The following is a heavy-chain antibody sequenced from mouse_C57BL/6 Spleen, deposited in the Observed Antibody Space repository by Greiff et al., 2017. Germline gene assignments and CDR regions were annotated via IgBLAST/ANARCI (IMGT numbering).Heavy chain of an antibody. D-gene: IGHD1-1*01. CDR3: AISYYGSSYFGY. CDR2: IYPGDGDT. Sequence: QVQLQQSGPELVKPGASVKISCKASGYAFSSSWMNWVKQRPGQGLEWIGRIYPGDGDTNYNGKFKGKATLTADKSSSTAYMQLSSLTSEDSAVYFCAISYYGSSYFGYWGQGTTLTVSS. V-gene: IGHV1-82*01. J-gene: IGHJ2*01. CDR1: GYAFSSSW.